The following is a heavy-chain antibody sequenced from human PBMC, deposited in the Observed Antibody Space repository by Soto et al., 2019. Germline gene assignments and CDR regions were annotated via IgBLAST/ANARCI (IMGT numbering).Heavy chain of an antibody. V-gene: IGHV1-3*01. J-gene: IGHJ6*02. Sequence: ASVKVSCKASGYTFTSYAMHWVRQAPGQRLEWMGWINAGNGNTKYSQKFQGRVTITRDTSASTAYMELSSLRSEDTAVYYCARPRSSIVPYYYYYYGMDVWGQGTTVTVSS. D-gene: IGHD2-8*01. CDR1: GYTFTSYA. CDR2: INAGNGNT. CDR3: ARPRSSIVPYYYYYYGMDV.